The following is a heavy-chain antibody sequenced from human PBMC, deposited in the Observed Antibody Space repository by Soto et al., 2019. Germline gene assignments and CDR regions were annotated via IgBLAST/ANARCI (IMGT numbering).Heavy chain of an antibody. CDR1: GGTFSSYS. CDR2: IIPIFGTA. V-gene: IGHV1-69*01. Sequence: QVQLVQSGAEVKKPGSSVKVSCKASGGTFSSYSINWVRQAPGQGLEWMGEIIPIFGTANYAQKFQGRVTITADETTGAAYMEPSSLGSEDTAVYYGARDGGRHSGGIDYWGQGTLVTVSS. D-gene: IGHD1-26*01. J-gene: IGHJ4*02. CDR3: ARDGGRHSGGIDY.